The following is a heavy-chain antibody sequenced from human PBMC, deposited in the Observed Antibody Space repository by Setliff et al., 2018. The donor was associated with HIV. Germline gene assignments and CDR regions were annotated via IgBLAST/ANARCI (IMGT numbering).Heavy chain of an antibody. CDR3: AKSSPSIGYITDC. CDR2: IFPGGAT. D-gene: IGHD5-12*01. CDR1: GVSISSYY. J-gene: IGHJ4*02. V-gene: IGHV4-59*01. Sequence: SETLSLTCSVSGVSISSYYWSWIRHSPGKGLEWVGIIFPGGATNYNPSLTSRVTISVDTSKNHLFLKLTSVTTADTAVYFCAKSSPSIGYITDCWGQGAPVTVSS.